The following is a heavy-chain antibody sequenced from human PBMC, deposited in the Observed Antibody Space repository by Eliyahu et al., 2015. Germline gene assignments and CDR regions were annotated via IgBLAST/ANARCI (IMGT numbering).Heavy chain of an antibody. Sequence: QVQLVQSGAEVKKPGASVKVSCKASGYTXTGXXXXWVRQAPGQGLEWMGWINPNSGGTNYAQKFQGRVTMTRDTSISTAYMELSRLRSDDTAVYYCARVTFYDSSGYLTSGGYFQHWGQGTLVTVSS. J-gene: IGHJ1*01. CDR1: GYTXTGXX. CDR2: INPNSGGT. D-gene: IGHD3-22*01. V-gene: IGHV1-2*02. CDR3: ARVTFYDSSGYLTSGGYFQH.